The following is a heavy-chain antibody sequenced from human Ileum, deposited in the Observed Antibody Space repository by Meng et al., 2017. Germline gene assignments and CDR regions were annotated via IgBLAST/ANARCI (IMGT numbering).Heavy chain of an antibody. J-gene: IGHJ4*02. Sequence: PERGPGEGECLVILSWSFVVSRCSIWNVNWWIWRRHRPGKALEWVGESYESGNSNYNPSLKGRIVISVYKSKNEYSQKLGYVTAASTGLYYWARESYNKGSPKFDSWGQGTLVTVSS. D-gene: IGHD1-14*01. CDR3: ARESYNKGSPKFDS. V-gene: IGHV4-4*03. CDR2: SYESGNS. CDR1: RCSIWNVNW.